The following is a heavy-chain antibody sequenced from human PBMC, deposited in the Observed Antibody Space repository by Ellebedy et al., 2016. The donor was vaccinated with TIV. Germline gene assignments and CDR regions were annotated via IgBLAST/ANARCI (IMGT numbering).Heavy chain of an antibody. V-gene: IGHV3-30*04. Sequence: GGSLRLSCAASGFTFSSYAMHWVRQAPGKGLEWVAVISYDGSNKYYADSVKGRFTISRDNSKNTLYLQMNSLRPEETSVYYCAREYRSGWFDPWGQGTLVTVSS. CDR1: GFTFSSYA. D-gene: IGHD1-26*01. J-gene: IGHJ5*02. CDR3: AREYRSGWFDP. CDR2: ISYDGSNK.